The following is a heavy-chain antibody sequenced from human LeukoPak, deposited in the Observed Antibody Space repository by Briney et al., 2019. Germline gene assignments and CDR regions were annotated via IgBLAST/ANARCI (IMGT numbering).Heavy chain of an antibody. D-gene: IGHD3-10*01. CDR3: ARHSLYYYGSGSYWDAFDI. J-gene: IGHJ3*02. Sequence: SETLSLTCTVSGGSISSYYWSWIRQPPGKGLEWIGYMYYSGSTNYNPSLKGRVTISVDTSKNQFSLKLTSVTAADTAVYFCARHSLYYYGSGSYWDAFDIWGQGTMVTVSS. CDR2: MYYSGST. V-gene: IGHV4-59*01. CDR1: GGSISSYY.